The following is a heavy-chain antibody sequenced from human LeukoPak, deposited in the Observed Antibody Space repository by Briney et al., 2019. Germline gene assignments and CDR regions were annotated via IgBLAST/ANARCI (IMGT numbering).Heavy chain of an antibody. D-gene: IGHD6-13*01. V-gene: IGHV3-33*03. CDR2: IWYDGSNK. J-gene: IGHJ6*02. CDR1: GFTFSSYG. Sequence: QAGGSLRLSCAASGFTFSSYGMHWVRKAPGTGLEWVAVIWYDGSNKYYADSVKGRFTISRDNSKNTLYLQMHSLRAEDTAVYYCAKDPAAAVAYYYGMDVWGQGTTVTVSS. CDR3: AKDPAAAVAYYYGMDV.